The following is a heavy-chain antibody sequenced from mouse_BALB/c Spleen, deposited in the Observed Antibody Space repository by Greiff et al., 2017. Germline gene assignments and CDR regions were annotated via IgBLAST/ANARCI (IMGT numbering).Heavy chain of an antibody. CDR2: ISSGGSYT. CDR1: GFTFSSYG. J-gene: IGHJ4*01. CDR3: ARGLKGYAMDY. V-gene: IGHV5-6*01. Sequence: EVHLVESGGDLVKPGGSLKLSCAASGFTFSSYGMSWVRQTPDKRLEWVATISSGGSYTYYPDSVKGRFTISRDNAKNTLYLQMSSLKSEDTAMYYSARGLKGYAMDYWGQGTSVTVSA.